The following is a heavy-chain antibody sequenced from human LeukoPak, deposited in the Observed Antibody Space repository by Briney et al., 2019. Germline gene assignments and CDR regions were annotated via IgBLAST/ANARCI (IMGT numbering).Heavy chain of an antibody. J-gene: IGHJ3*02. CDR3: ARRYYDSSGYYSDAFDI. Sequence: SETLSLTCTVSRGSISSRSYYWGWIRQPPGKGLEWIGSVYYSGSTYYNPSLKSRVTISVDTSKNQFSLKLSSVTAADTAVYYCARRYYDSSGYYSDAFDIWGQGTMVTVSS. CDR2: VYYSGST. CDR1: RGSISSRSYY. V-gene: IGHV4-39*01. D-gene: IGHD3-22*01.